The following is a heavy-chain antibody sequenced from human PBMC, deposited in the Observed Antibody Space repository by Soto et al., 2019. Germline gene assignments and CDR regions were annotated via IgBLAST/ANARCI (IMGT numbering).Heavy chain of an antibody. Sequence: SETRSLTCFGSGDSITAGGYYWSWIRHHPGKGLEWIGSFYSSGSIIYNPSLRSRVSISGDTSSNQLSMSLTSVTAADTARYYCARMYSSGSGWFRPRGQGTLVTVSS. CDR1: GDSITAGGYY. CDR3: ARMYSSGSGWFRP. V-gene: IGHV4-31*03. CDR2: FYSSGSI. J-gene: IGHJ5*02. D-gene: IGHD6-19*01.